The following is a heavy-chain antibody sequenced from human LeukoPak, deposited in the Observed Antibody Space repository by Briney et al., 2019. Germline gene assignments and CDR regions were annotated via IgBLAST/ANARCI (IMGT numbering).Heavy chain of an antibody. CDR1: GGTFSSYA. Sequence: SVKVSCKASGGTFSSYAISWVRQAPGQGLEWMGGIIPIFGTANYAQKFQGRVTITADESTSTAYMELSSLRSEDTAVYYCASKHDYGDYEDYWGQGTLVTVSS. CDR2: IIPIFGTA. J-gene: IGHJ4*02. CDR3: ASKHDYGDYEDY. V-gene: IGHV1-69*13. D-gene: IGHD4-17*01.